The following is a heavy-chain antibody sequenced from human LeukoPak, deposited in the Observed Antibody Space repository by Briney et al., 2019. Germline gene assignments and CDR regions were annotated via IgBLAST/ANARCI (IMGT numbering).Heavy chain of an antibody. V-gene: IGHV3-7*03. CDR2: IKQDGSET. D-gene: IGHD6-13*01. Sequence: GGSLRLSCAASRFTLSNYWMSWVRQAPGKGLEWVANIKQDGSETYYVDSVKGRFTISRDNAKNTLYLQMNSLRAEDTAVYYCAKGRPHRGWASSWAHRKTGAFDIWGQGTMVTVSS. CDR3: AKGRPHRGWASSWAHRKTGAFDI. J-gene: IGHJ3*02. CDR1: RFTLSNYW.